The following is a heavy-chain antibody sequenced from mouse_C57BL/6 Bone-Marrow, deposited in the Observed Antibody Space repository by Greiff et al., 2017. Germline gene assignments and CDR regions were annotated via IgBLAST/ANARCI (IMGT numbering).Heavy chain of an antibody. Sequence: EVKLVESGGGLVKPGGSLKLSCAASEFTFSSYTMSWVGTTPEKRLEWVATISGGGGNTYYPDSVKGRFTISRDNAKNTLYLQMSSLRSEDTALYYCARGMAYWGQGTLVTVSA. CDR2: ISGGGGNT. CDR3: ARGMAY. V-gene: IGHV5-9*01. CDR1: EFTFSSYT. D-gene: IGHD2-10*02. J-gene: IGHJ3*01.